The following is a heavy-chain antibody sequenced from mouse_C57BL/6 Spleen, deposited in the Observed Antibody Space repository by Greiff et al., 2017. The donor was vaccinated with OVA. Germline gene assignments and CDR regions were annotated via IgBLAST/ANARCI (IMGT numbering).Heavy chain of an antibody. D-gene: IGHD4-1*01. CDR3: ARNWDFDY. Sequence: EVKLMESGGGLVKPGGSLKLSCAASGFTFSSYAMSWVRQTPETRLEWVATISDGGSYTYYPDNVKGRFTISRDNAKNNLYLQMSHLKSEDTAMYYCARNWDFDYWGQGTTLTVSS. CDR1: GFTFSSYA. CDR2: ISDGGSYT. V-gene: IGHV5-4*03. J-gene: IGHJ2*01.